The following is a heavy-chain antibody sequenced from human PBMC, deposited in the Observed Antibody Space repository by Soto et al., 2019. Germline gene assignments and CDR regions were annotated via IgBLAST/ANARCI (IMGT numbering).Heavy chain of an antibody. J-gene: IGHJ4*02. CDR1: GFTFSSYA. CDR2: ISGSGGST. V-gene: IGHV3-23*01. CDR3: AMAVGIATAGAFNY. Sequence: EVQLLESGGGLVQPGGSLRLSCAASGFTFSSYAMSWVRQGPGKGLEWVSAISGSGGSTYYADSVKGRFNISRDSSKNTLDLQMNSLRAEDTAVYYCAMAVGIATAGAFNYCGQGTLVTVSS. D-gene: IGHD6-13*01.